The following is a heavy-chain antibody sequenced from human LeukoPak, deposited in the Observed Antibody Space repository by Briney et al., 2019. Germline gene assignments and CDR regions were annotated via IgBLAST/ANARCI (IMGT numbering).Heavy chain of an antibody. V-gene: IGHV4-61*02. CDR3: AREDSYDSSGYYPFDV. Sequence: SQTLSLTCTVSGGSISSGSYYWNWIRQPAGKGLQWVGRIYSSGGTDFTPSLKSRGTISVDTSKNQFSLKLSSVTAADTAVYYCAREDSYDSSGYYPFDVWGQGILVTVSS. CDR1: GGSISSGSYY. D-gene: IGHD3-22*01. J-gene: IGHJ4*02. CDR2: IYSSGGT.